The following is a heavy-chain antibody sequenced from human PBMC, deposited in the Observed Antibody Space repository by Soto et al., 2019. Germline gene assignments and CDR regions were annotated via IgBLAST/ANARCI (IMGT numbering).Heavy chain of an antibody. CDR2: SSTYNGNT. D-gene: IGHD4-17*01. V-gene: IGHV1-18*01. CDR3: ARTTVTASYYYMDV. J-gene: IGHJ6*03. CDR1: GYTFTNYG. Sequence: QVQLVQSGAEVKQPGASVKVSCKASGYTFTNYGFTWVRQAPGQGLEWLGRSSTYNGNTKYAQKVQGRLTMTTDTSTSTANMELTSLRSDDTALYYCARTTVTASYYYMDVWGKGSTVTVSS.